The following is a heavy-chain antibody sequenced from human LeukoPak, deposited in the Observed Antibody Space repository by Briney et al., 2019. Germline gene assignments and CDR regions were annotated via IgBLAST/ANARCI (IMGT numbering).Heavy chain of an antibody. CDR3: ARVLNGGLFDY. CDR2: VYSGGST. D-gene: IGHD6-25*01. J-gene: IGHJ4*02. CDR1: GFTVKSTY. V-gene: IGHV3-66*01. Sequence: GGSLRLSCAASGFTVKSTYMSWVRQAPGKGLEWVSVVYSGGSTYYADSVKDRFNISRDDSKHTLYLQINNLRVEDTAVYYCARVLNGGLFDYWGQGTLVTVSS.